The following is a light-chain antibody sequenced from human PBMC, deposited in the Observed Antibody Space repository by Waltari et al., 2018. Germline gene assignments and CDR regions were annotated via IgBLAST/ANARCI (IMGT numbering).Light chain of an antibody. J-gene: IGLJ3*02. V-gene: IGLV1-47*01. CDR2: RSY. CDR3: ATWDDSLNAWV. CDR1: SSNIGANY. Sequence: QSVLTQSPSASGTPGQRVTISGSGSSSNIGANYVYWYQQFPGTAPRLLIYRSYQRPSGVPDRFSGSKSGTSASLAISGLRSEDEADYYCATWDDSLNAWVFGGGTRLTAL.